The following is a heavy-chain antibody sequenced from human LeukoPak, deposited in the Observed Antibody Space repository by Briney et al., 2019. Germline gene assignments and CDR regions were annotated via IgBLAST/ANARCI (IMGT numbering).Heavy chain of an antibody. V-gene: IGHV3-48*03. Sequence: PGGSLRLSCTASGFTFSTYEMNWVRQAPGKGLEWVSYISGSGYPIYYADSVKGRFTISRDNAKNSLYLQMNSLRAEDTAIYYCARVRGFEWLLKHLDSWGQGTLVTVSS. D-gene: IGHD3-3*01. CDR2: ISGSGYPI. J-gene: IGHJ4*02. CDR1: GFTFSTYE. CDR3: ARVRGFEWLLKHLDS.